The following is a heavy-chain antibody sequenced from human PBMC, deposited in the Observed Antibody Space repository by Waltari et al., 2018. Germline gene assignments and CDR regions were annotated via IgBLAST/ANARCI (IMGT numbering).Heavy chain of an antibody. CDR2: INSDWSST. CDR3: XXDLSKQLXXWYFDL. V-gene: IGHV3-74*01. J-gene: IGHJ2*01. CDR1: GXTXXXYX. Sequence: EVQLVESGGGXVQPGGSXXXSXAASGXTXXXYXXXXVRXAPGXGXVWVSRINSDWSSTSYADSVKGRFTISRDNAKTTLYXXMNSLXXXDXAVYXCXXDLSKQLXXWYFDLXGRGTLVXXXS. D-gene: IGHD6-13*01.